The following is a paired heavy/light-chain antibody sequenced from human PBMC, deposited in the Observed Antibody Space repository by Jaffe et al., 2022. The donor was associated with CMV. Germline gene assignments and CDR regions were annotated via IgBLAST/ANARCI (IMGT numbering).Heavy chain of an antibody. V-gene: IGHV6-1*01. CDR3: ARDHPRGLTTVTTGTRDDAFDI. CDR1: GDSVSSNSAA. J-gene: IGHJ3*02. D-gene: IGHD4-17*01. Sequence: QVQLQQSGPGLVKPSQTLSLTCAISGDSVSSNSAAWNWIRQSPSRGLEWLGRTYYRSKWYNDYAVSVKSRITINPDTSKNQFSLQLNSVTPEDTAVYYCARDHPRGLTTVTTGTRDDAFDIWGQGTMVTVSS. CDR2: TYYRSKWYN.
Light chain of an antibody. Sequence: DIQMTQSPSTLSASVGDRVTITCRASQSISSWLAWYQQKPGKAPKLLIYKASSLESGVPSRFSGSGSGTEFTLTISSLQPDDFATYYCQQYNSLRAWTFGQGTKVEIK. V-gene: IGKV1-5*03. CDR2: KAS. CDR3: QQYNSLRAWT. J-gene: IGKJ1*01. CDR1: QSISSW.